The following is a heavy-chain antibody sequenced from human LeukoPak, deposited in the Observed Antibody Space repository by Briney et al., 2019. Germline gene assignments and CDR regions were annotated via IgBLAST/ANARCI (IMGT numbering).Heavy chain of an antibody. CDR2: INTDGSST. J-gene: IGHJ4*02. CDR1: GSTFSDNR. V-gene: IGHV3-74*01. D-gene: IGHD5-18*01. Sequence: PGGSLRLSCAASGSTFSDNRMHWVRQAPGKGLVWGSRINTDGSSTAYADSVKGRFTISRDNAKNTLYLQMNSLRAEDTAVYYCARDGGYTYGYFDYWGQGTLVTVSS. CDR3: ARDGGYTYGYFDY.